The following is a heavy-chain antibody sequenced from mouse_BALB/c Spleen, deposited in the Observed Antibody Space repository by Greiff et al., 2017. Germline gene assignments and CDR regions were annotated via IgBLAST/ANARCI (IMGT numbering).Heavy chain of an antibody. Sequence: EVQVVESGGGLVQPGGSMKLSCVASGFTFSNYWMNWVRQSPEKGLEWVAEIRLKSNNYATHYAESVKGRFTISRDDSKSSVYLQMNNLRAEDTGIYYCTRSSPWFAYWGQGTLVTVSA. J-gene: IGHJ3*01. V-gene: IGHV6-6*02. CDR3: TRSSPWFAY. CDR2: IRLKSNNYAT. CDR1: GFTFSNYW.